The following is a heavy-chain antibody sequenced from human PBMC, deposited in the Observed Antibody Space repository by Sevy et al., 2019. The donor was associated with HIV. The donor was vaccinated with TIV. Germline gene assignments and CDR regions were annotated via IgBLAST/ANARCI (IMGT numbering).Heavy chain of an antibody. D-gene: IGHD5-18*01. CDR3: ARVNSGYGYALNY. V-gene: IGHV3-66*01. J-gene: IGHJ4*02. CDR2: IDSDDTT. Sequence: AGSLRLSCAASGFTVNSNYMTWVRQAPGKGLEGVSVIDSDDTTYHADSVKDRFTISRDNFNNTLYLHMSSLTAEDTAVYYCARVNSGYGYALNYWGQGTLVTVSS. CDR1: GFTVNSNY.